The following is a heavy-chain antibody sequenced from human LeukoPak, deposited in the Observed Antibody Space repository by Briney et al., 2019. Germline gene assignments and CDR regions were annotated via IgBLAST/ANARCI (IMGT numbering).Heavy chain of an antibody. CDR3: AKDGGAAMVPHLDYFDY. CDR2: ISYDGSNK. Sequence: PGGSLRLSCAASGFTFSSYGMHWVRQAPGKGLEWVAVISYDGSNKYYADSVKGRFTISRDNSKNTLYLQMNSLRAEDTAVYYCAKDGGAAMVPHLDYFDYWGQGTLVTVSS. D-gene: IGHD5-18*01. CDR1: GFTFSSYG. J-gene: IGHJ4*02. V-gene: IGHV3-30*18.